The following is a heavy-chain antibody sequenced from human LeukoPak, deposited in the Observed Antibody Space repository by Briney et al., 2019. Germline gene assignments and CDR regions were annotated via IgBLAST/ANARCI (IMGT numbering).Heavy chain of an antibody. J-gene: IGHJ4*02. Sequence: GGSLRLSCAASGFTFSSYGMHWVRQAPGKGLEWAAFIRYDGSNKYYADSVKGRFTISRDNSKNTLYLQMNSLRAEDTAVYYCASLRGGSSSSPYFDYRGQGTLVTVSS. V-gene: IGHV3-30*02. CDR2: IRYDGSNK. CDR3: ASLRGGSSSSPYFDY. CDR1: GFTFSSYG. D-gene: IGHD6-6*01.